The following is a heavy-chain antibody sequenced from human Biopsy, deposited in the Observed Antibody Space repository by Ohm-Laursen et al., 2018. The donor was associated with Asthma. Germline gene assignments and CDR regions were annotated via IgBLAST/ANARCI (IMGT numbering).Heavy chain of an antibody. V-gene: IGHV4-39*01. Sequence: TLSLTCAVSGGSMTPTSHYWDWIRQAPGKGLEWIGYISYGGETSYNPSLKNQVTISRDTSKNQFSLRLTSVTAADTAVYFCARRITIFGVVQKDHGMDAWGQGTTVIVSS. D-gene: IGHD3-3*01. CDR2: ISYGGET. CDR1: GGSMTPTSHY. J-gene: IGHJ6*02. CDR3: ARRITIFGVVQKDHGMDA.